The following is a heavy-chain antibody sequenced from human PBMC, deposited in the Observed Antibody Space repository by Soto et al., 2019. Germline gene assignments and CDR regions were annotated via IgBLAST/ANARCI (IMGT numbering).Heavy chain of an antibody. CDR3: ARSAGWYAVHS. J-gene: IGHJ4*02. CDR2: VFHTGTT. CDR1: GDSVSSPYY. Sequence: QVQLQASGPGLVKPSGTLSLTCAVSGDSVSSPYYWCWVRQPPGKGLEWIGEVFHTGTTSNHPSLRSRVTTPMAKSINQFPLDLSSVAAADTAVYYCARSAGWYAVHSWGPGTLVIVSS. D-gene: IGHD6-19*01. V-gene: IGHV4-4*02.